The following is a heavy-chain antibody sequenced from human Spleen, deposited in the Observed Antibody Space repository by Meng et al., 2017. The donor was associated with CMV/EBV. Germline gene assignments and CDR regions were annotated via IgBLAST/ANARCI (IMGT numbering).Heavy chain of an antibody. CDR3: ARAPSYCGSISCHSYYYYGLDV. CDR1: GFSFSTYS. V-gene: IGHV3-48*04. Sequence: GESLKISCAASGFSFSTYSTNWVRQAPGKGLEWVSYISSIGSTIYYADSVKGRFTISRDNAKNSLYLQMSSLRAEDTAVYYCARAPSYCGSISCHSYYYYGLDVWGQGTTVTVSS. D-gene: IGHD2-2*01. J-gene: IGHJ6*02. CDR2: ISSIGSTI.